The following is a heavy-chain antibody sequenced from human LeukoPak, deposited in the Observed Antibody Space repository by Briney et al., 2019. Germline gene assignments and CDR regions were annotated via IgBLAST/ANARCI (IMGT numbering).Heavy chain of an antibody. CDR3: AESTTVVTHFDY. CDR1: GFTFSSYA. CDR2: ISYDGSNK. J-gene: IGHJ4*02. V-gene: IGHV3-30-3*01. D-gene: IGHD4-23*01. Sequence: GGSLRLSCAASGFTFSSYAMHWVRQAPGKGLEWVAVISYDGSNKCYADSVKGRFTISRDNSKNTLYLQMNSLRAEDTAVYYCAESTTVVTHFDYWGQGTLVTVSS.